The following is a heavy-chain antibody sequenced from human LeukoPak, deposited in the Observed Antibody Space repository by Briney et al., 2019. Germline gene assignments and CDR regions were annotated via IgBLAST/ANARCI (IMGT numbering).Heavy chain of an antibody. J-gene: IGHJ3*02. CDR1: GGAITSGSYY. CDR3: AVDYDSSGQDAYDI. CDR2: VYTGGNT. D-gene: IGHD3-22*01. Sequence: SETLSLTCTVSGGAITSGSYYWSWVRQPAGQGLEWIGRVYTGGNTNYNPSLKSRVTISIDTSKNQFSPKLTSVTAADTATYYCAVDYDSSGQDAYDIWGQGTMVTVSS. V-gene: IGHV4-61*02.